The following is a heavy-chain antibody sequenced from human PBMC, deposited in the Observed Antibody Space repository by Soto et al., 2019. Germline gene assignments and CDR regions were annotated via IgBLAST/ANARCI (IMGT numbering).Heavy chain of an antibody. CDR1: GFTFSSYG. CDR2: ISYDGSNK. J-gene: IGHJ4*02. V-gene: IGHV3-30*18. Sequence: GGSLRLSCAASGFTFSSYGMHWVRQAPGKGLEWVAVISYDGSNKYYADSVKGRFTISRDNSKNKLYLQMNSLRAEDTAVYYCAKDIGLGDQPDYWGQGSLVTVSS. D-gene: IGHD3-16*01. CDR3: AKDIGLGDQPDY.